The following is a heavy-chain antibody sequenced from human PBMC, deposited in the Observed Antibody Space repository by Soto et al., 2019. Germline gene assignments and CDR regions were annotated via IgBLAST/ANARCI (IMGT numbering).Heavy chain of an antibody. V-gene: IGHV3-30*18. Sequence: QVQLVESGGGVVQPGRSLRLSCAASGFTFSSYGMHWVRQAPGKGLEWVAVISYDGSNKYYADSVKGRFTISRDNSKNTLYLQMNSLRAEDTAVYYCAKDLGYSHGKIFDYWGQGTLVTVSS. J-gene: IGHJ4*02. CDR1: GFTFSSYG. D-gene: IGHD5-18*01. CDR3: AKDLGYSHGKIFDY. CDR2: ISYDGSNK.